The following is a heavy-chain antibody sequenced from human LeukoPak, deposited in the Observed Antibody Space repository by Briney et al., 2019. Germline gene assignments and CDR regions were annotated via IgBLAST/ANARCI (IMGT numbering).Heavy chain of an antibody. CDR1: GFTFSSYW. D-gene: IGHD5-18*01. Sequence: GGSLRLSCAASGFTFSSYWMSWVRQAPGKGLEWVANIKKGGSEKYYVDSVNGRFTISRDTAKTSLYLQMNSLRAEDTAVYYCARHLSGVSGYTYGRGIDYWGQGTLVTVSS. CDR2: IKKGGSEK. CDR3: ARHLSGVSGYTYGRGIDY. V-gene: IGHV3-7*01. J-gene: IGHJ4*02.